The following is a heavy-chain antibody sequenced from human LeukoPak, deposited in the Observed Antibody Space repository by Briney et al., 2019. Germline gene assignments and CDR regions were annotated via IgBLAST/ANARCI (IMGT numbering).Heavy chain of an antibody. CDR3: ARNLYYYDSSGYYYY. D-gene: IGHD3-22*01. J-gene: IGHJ4*02. Sequence: GGSLRLSCAASGFTFDDYAMHWVRQAPGKGLEWVSLISWDGGSTYYADSVKGRFTISRDNSKNSLYLQMNSLRAEDTAVYYCARNLYYYDSSGYYYYWGQGTLVTVSS. CDR2: ISWDGGST. V-gene: IGHV3-43D*03. CDR1: GFTFDDYA.